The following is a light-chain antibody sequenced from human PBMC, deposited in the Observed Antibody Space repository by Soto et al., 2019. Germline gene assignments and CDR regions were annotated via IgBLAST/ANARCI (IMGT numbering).Light chain of an antibody. V-gene: IGKV1-5*03. CDR2: ESS. CDR3: QQCHAYSLT. Sequence: DIQMTQSTSTLAASVGDRVTITCRASQNIRSRLAWYQQKPGEAPRLLIYESSILESGVPSRFSARGSGTEFTLTITSLQPDDFATYYCQQCHAYSLTFGGGTKVDIK. CDR1: QNIRSR. J-gene: IGKJ4*01.